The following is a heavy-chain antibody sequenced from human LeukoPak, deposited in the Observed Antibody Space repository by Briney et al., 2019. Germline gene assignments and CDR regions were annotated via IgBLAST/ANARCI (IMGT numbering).Heavy chain of an antibody. CDR1: GGSFSSYY. V-gene: IGHV4-34*01. J-gene: IGHJ5*02. Sequence: SETLSLTCAVYGGSFSSYYWSWIRQPPGKGLEWIGEINHSRSTSYNPSLKSRVTISVDTSKNQFSLKLSSVTAADTAVYYCAITDYGSGGFDPWGQGTLVTVSS. CDR3: AITDYGSGGFDP. D-gene: IGHD3-10*01. CDR2: INHSRST.